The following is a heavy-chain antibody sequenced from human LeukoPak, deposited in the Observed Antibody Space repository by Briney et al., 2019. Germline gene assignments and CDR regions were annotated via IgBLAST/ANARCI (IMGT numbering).Heavy chain of an antibody. J-gene: IGHJ4*02. CDR2: ISRSASSI. CDR3: ARDNCSSSSCYCDH. Sequence: GGSLRLSCAAPGFTFSRYEMNWVRQAPGKGLEWVSYISRSASSIYYADSVKGRFTISRDNAKNSLYLQMNSLRAEDTGVYYCARDNCSSSSCYCDHWGQGTLVTVSS. V-gene: IGHV3-48*03. CDR1: GFTFSRYE. D-gene: IGHD2-2*01.